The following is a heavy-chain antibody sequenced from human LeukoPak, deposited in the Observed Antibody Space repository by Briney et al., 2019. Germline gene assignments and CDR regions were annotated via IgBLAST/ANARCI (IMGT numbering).Heavy chain of an antibody. Sequence: SETLSLTCAVYGGSFSGYYWSWIRQPPGKGLEWIGEINHSGSTNYNPSLKSRVTISVDTSKNQFSLKLSSVTAADTAVYYCARDRGRSNYYYYYGMDVWGQGTTVTVSS. CDR1: GGSFSGYY. CDR3: ARDRGRSNYYYYYGMDV. J-gene: IGHJ6*02. V-gene: IGHV4-34*01. CDR2: INHSGST. D-gene: IGHD2-15*01.